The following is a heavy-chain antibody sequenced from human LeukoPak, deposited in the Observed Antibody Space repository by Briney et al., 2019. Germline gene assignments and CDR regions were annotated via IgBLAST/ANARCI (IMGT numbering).Heavy chain of an antibody. Sequence: SETLSLTCAVYGGSFSGYYWSWIRQPPGKGLEWIGEINHSGSTNYNPSLKSRVTISVDTSKNQFSLQLSSVTAADTAVYYCASGVVTTVDYWGQGTLVTVSS. CDR1: GGSFSGYY. D-gene: IGHD3-22*01. V-gene: IGHV4-34*01. CDR2: INHSGST. CDR3: ASGVVTTVDY. J-gene: IGHJ4*02.